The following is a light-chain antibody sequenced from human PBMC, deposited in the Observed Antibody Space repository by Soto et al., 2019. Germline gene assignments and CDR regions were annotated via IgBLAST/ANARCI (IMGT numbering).Light chain of an antibody. CDR1: QSISSW. Sequence: DIQMTQSPSTLSASVGDRFTITCRASQSISSWLAWYQQKPGKAPKLLIYDASSLESGVPSRFSGSGSGTEFTLTISSLQPDDFATYYCQQYNSYSPVTCGGGTKVDI. V-gene: IGKV1-5*01. CDR3: QQYNSYSPVT. CDR2: DAS. J-gene: IGKJ4*01.